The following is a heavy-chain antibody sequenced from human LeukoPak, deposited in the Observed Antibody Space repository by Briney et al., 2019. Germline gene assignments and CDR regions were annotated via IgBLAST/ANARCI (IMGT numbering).Heavy chain of an antibody. CDR1: GYSISSGYY. CDR3: ARDRYDISNYYYEGDAFDI. V-gene: IGHV4-38-2*02. D-gene: IGHD3-22*01. J-gene: IGHJ3*02. Sequence: SETLSLTCTVSGYSISSGYYWGWIRQPPGKGLEWIGNIYHSGSTYYNPSLKSRVTISLDTSKNQFSLKLSSVTAADTAVYYCARDRYDISNYYYEGDAFDIWGQGTMVTVSS. CDR2: IYHSGST.